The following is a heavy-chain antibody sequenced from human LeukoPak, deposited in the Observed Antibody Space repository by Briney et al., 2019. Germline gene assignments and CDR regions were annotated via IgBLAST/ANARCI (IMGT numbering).Heavy chain of an antibody. Sequence: SGGSLRLSCAASGFTFSSYSMNWVRQAPGKGLEWVSYISSSSSTIYYADSVKGRFTISRDNAKNSLYLQMNSLRAEDTAVYYCARFWWNDYFDYWGQGTLVTVSS. CDR1: GFTFSSYS. D-gene: IGHD1-1*01. CDR3: ARFWWNDYFDY. CDR2: ISSSSSTI. J-gene: IGHJ4*02. V-gene: IGHV3-48*01.